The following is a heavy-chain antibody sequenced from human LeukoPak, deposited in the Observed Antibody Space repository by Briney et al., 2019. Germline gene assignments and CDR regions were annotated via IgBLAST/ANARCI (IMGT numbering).Heavy chain of an antibody. J-gene: IGHJ4*02. CDR1: GFTFSTYS. V-gene: IGHV3-21*01. D-gene: IGHD4-17*01. CDR3: ARNGYGDYGIDY. CDR2: ISRSASSI. Sequence: GGSLRLSCASSGFTFSTYSMSWVRQAPGKGLEWVSYISRSASSIYYADSVKGRFTTSRDNAKNSLYLQMNSLRAEDTAIYFCARNGYGDYGIDYWGQGTLATVSS.